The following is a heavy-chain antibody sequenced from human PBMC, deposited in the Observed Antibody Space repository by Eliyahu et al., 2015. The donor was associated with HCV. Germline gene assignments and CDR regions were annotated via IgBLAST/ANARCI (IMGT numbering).Heavy chain of an antibody. CDR2: VHPNSGGT. CDR3: ARGTGTPSFPFDY. Sequence: QVQLVQSGAEVKKPGASVKVSCKASGYTFTGYYMHWVRQGPGPGAWGVGWVHPNSGGTNYAQKFQGRVTMTRDTSISTAYMELSRLRSDDTAVYYCARGTGTPSFPFDYWGQGTLVTVSS. CDR1: GYTFTGYY. J-gene: IGHJ4*02. D-gene: IGHD1-7*01. V-gene: IGHV1-2*02.